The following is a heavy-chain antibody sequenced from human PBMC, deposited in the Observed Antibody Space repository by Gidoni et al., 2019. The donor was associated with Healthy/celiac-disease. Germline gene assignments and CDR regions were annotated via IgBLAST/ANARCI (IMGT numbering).Heavy chain of an antibody. CDR3: ARRDGYSYGYVQGWFDP. CDR2: IYYSGST. Sequence: QVQLQESGPGLVKPSETLSLTCTVSGGSISSYYWSWIRQPPGKGLEWIGYIYYSGSTNYNPSLKSRVTISVDTSKNQFSLKLSSVTAADTAVYYCARRDGYSYGYVQGWFDPWGQGTLSPSPQ. D-gene: IGHD5-18*01. CDR1: GGSISSYY. V-gene: IGHV4-59*08. J-gene: IGHJ5*02.